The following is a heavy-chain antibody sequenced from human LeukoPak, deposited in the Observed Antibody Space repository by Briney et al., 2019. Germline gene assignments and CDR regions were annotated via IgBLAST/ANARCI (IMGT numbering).Heavy chain of an antibody. CDR3: ARDGGYSYGNDAFDI. CDR1: GFTFSSYS. J-gene: IGHJ3*02. D-gene: IGHD5-18*01. Sequence: PGGSLRLSCAASGFTFSSYSMNWVRQAPGKGLEWVSSISSSSSYIYYADSVKGRFTISRDNAKNSLYLQMNSLRAEDTAVYYCARDGGYSYGNDAFDIWGQGTMVTVSS. CDR2: ISSSSSYI. V-gene: IGHV3-21*01.